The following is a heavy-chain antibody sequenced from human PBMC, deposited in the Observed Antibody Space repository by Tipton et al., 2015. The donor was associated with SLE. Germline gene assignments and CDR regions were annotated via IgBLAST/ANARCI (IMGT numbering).Heavy chain of an antibody. V-gene: IGHV4-39*01. CDR1: GGSISSRSYD. CDR2: IYDTGNT. J-gene: IGHJ4*02. Sequence: TLSLTCTVSGGSISSRSYDWGWIRQPPGKGLEWIGSIYDTGNTCYNPSLKSRVTISEDTSRNQFSLKLTSVTAADTAVYYCVGWGSSGYYYGFDYWGQGTLVTVSS. CDR3: VGWGSSGYYYGFDY. D-gene: IGHD3-22*01.